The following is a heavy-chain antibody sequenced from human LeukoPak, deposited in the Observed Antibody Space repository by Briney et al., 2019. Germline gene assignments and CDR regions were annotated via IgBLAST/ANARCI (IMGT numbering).Heavy chain of an antibody. V-gene: IGHV3-7*03. D-gene: IGHD3-10*01. CDR1: GFTFSSYW. CDR3: TRSRGAALWFGERSAFDI. Sequence: GGSLRLSCAASGFTFSSYWMSWVRQAPGKGLEWVANIKQDGSEKYYVDSVKGRFTISRDNAKNSLYLQMNSLKTEDTAVYYCTRSRGAALWFGERSAFDIWGQGTMVTVSS. J-gene: IGHJ3*02. CDR2: IKQDGSEK.